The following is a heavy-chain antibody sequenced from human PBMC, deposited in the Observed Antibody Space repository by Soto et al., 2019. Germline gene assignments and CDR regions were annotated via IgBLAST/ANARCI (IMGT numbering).Heavy chain of an antibody. Sequence: EVQVVESGGDLVKPGGSLRLSCVTSGFMFSSAWMNWVRQAPGKGLEWVGRIKSKRDGGARDYAEPVKGRFSISRDDSNNTVFLQMNSLRAEDTAVYYCVEGWNDFWGQGTLVTVSS. CDR1: GFMFSSAW. CDR3: VEGWNDF. CDR2: IKSKRDGGAR. J-gene: IGHJ4*02. V-gene: IGHV3-15*01. D-gene: IGHD1-1*01.